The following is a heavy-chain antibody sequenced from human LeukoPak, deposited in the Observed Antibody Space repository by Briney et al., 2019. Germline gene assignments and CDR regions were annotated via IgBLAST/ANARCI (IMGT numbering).Heavy chain of an antibody. J-gene: IGHJ4*02. CDR1: GFTFSSYN. CDR2: ISSRSSTI. CDR3: AKARNYGFLSVDFDS. D-gene: IGHD3-16*01. Sequence: PGGSLRLSCAASGFTFSSYNMHWVRQAPGKGLEWVSYISSRSSTIYYADSVKGRFTISRDNSQSTLYLQIISLRAEDTAVYFCAKARNYGFLSVDFDSWGQGTLVAVSS. V-gene: IGHV3-48*01.